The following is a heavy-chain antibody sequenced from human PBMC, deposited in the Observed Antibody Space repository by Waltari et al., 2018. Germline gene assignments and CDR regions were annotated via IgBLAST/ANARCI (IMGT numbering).Heavy chain of an antibody. CDR2: ISYDGSNK. D-gene: IGHD3-10*01. V-gene: IGHV3-30-3*01. CDR3: ARGVTMVRGVCDY. Sequence: QVQLVESGGGVVQPGRSLSLSCAASGFTFSSYAMHWVRQAPGKGLEWVAVISYDGSNKYYADSVKGRFTISRDNSKNTLYLQMNSLRAEDTAVYYCARGVTMVRGVCDYWGQGTLVTVSS. J-gene: IGHJ4*02. CDR1: GFTFSSYA.